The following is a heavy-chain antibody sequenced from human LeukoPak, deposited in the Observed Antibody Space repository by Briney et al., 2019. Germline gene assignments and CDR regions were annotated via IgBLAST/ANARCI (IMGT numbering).Heavy chain of an antibody. D-gene: IGHD3-16*01. V-gene: IGHV3-53*01. CDR3: ARSTVGWFDS. J-gene: IGHJ5*01. CDR1: GFTVSTHC. CDR2: IYSDGST. Sequence: GGSLRLSCAASGFTVSTHCMSWIRQAPGPGLEWVSGIYSDGSTYYADSVKGRFTISRDNSKNTLHLQMDSVRAEDSCVYYCARSTVGWFDSWGQGTLVTVSS.